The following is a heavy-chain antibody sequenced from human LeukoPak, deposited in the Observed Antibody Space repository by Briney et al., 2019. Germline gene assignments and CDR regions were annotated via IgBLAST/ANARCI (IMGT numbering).Heavy chain of an antibody. CDR3: ARDDYGSGSWNDY. CDR1: GFTFDDYG. V-gene: IGHV3-20*04. Sequence: GGSLRLSCAASGFTFDDYGMSWVRQAPGQGLEWVSGIIWSGGSTGYADSVKGRFTISRDNAKNSMDLQMNSLRAEDTALYYCARDDYGSGSWNDYWGQGTLVTVAS. J-gene: IGHJ4*02. D-gene: IGHD3-10*01. CDR2: IIWSGGST.